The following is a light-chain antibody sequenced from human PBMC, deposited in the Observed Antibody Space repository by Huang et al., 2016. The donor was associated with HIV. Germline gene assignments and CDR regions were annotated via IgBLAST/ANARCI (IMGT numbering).Light chain of an antibody. CDR1: QGVSSN. J-gene: IGKJ2*01. V-gene: IGKV3-15*01. CDR2: GAS. Sequence: ERVMTQSPDTLSVSPGERATLSCRASQGVSSNLAGYQQKPGQAPRLLIYGASTRVTGIPARFSGSGSETDFTLTIRSLQSEDSAVYYCQQYNNWPRTFGQGTKLEIK. CDR3: QQYNNWPRT.